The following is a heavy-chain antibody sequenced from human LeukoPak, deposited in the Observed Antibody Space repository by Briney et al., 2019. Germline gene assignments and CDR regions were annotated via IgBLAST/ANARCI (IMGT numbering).Heavy chain of an antibody. D-gene: IGHD3-22*01. CDR2: INDYTGDS. J-gene: IGHJ6*02. CDR1: GGTFTDYF. Sequence: SETLSLTCTAFGGTFTDYFWTWVRHSPGKGLEWIGEINDYTGDSKYNPSLNSRVSISLEKSKNQLSLELRSVTAADTAVYYCARGRIAKIVVVHSFSYGMDVWGQGTTVTVSS. V-gene: IGHV4-34*01. CDR3: ARGRIAKIVVVHSFSYGMDV.